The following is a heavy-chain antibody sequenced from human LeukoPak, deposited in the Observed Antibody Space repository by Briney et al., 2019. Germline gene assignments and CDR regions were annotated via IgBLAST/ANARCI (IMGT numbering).Heavy chain of an antibody. J-gene: IGHJ4*02. CDR2: IKTKTDGDRT. CDR1: GFTFSNAW. V-gene: IGHV3-15*01. D-gene: IGHD3-16*01. CDR3: VGGPARSRY. Sequence: AGGSLRLSCVVSGFTFSNAWMSWIRQAPGEGLEWVGRIKTKTDGDRTDYAAPVEGRFTISRDDSKNTLSLQMNGLKTEDTAVYYCVGGPARSRYWGQGTLVTVSS.